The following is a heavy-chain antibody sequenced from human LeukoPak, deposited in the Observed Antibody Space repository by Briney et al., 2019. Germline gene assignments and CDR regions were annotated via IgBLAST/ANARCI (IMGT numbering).Heavy chain of an antibody. D-gene: IGHD6-19*01. J-gene: IGHJ6*03. CDR2: IYYSGST. V-gene: IGHV4-39*01. CDR1: GGSISSSSYY. CDR3: ARLPTCDSSGRYRAKGYYYYYMDV. Sequence: SETLSLTCTVSGGSISSSSYYWGWIRQPPGKGPEWIGSIYYSGSTYYNPSLKSRVTIYVDTSKNQFSLKLSSVTAADTAVYYCARLPTCDSSGRYRAKGYYYYYMDVWGKGTTVTVSS.